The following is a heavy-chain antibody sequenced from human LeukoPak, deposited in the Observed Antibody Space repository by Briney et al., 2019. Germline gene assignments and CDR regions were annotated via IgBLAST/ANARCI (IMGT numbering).Heavy chain of an antibody. D-gene: IGHD4-17*01. V-gene: IGHV4-34*01. Sequence: SETLSLTCAVYGGSFSGYYWSWIRQPPGKGLEWIGEINHSGSTNYNPSLKSRVTISVDTSKNQFSLKLSSVTAADTAVYSCARGRAVNYWGQGTLVTVSS. J-gene: IGHJ4*02. CDR3: ARGRAVNY. CDR2: INHSGST. CDR1: GGSFSGYY.